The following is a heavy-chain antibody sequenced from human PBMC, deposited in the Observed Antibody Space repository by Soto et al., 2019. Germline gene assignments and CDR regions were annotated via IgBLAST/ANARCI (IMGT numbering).Heavy chain of an antibody. J-gene: IGHJ3*01. Sequence: GGSMRISCAASGLTFNSYWMTWVRKDKGKGLERVANIKQDGSEKYYVDSVRGRFTISRDNAKNSLSLQMNSLRAEDTALYYCATDLNWSGTWGQGTMVTVSS. V-gene: IGHV3-7*01. CDR3: ATDLNWSGT. CDR2: IKQDGSEK. D-gene: IGHD3-3*01. CDR1: GLTFNSYW.